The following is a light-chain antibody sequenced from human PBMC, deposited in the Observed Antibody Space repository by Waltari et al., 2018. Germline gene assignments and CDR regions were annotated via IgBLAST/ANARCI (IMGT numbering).Light chain of an antibody. CDR2: GAS. V-gene: IGKV1-16*02. J-gene: IGKJ5*01. Sequence: DIQMTQSPSSLSASVGDRVTITCRSSQDITTYLAWFQQKPWKAPKSLIYGASSLQSGVSSNFSGSGSGTDFTLTISSLQPEDFATYYCQQYKTYPITFGQGTRLDIK. CDR3: QQYKTYPIT. CDR1: QDITTY.